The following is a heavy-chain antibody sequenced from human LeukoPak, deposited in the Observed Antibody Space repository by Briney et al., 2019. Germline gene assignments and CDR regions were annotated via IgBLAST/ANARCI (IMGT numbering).Heavy chain of an antibody. CDR1: GRSIGRYY. CDR2: IYYTGTT. CDR3: ARAYSYGLIHDAFDI. J-gene: IGHJ3*02. V-gene: IGHV4-59*01. D-gene: IGHD5-18*01. Sequence: SETLSLTCTVSGRSIGRYYWSWIRQPPGKGLEWSGYIYYTGTTTYNPSLKSRVTISLDTSKNQFSLKLTSTTAADTAVYYCARAYSYGLIHDAFDIWGQGTMVTVSS.